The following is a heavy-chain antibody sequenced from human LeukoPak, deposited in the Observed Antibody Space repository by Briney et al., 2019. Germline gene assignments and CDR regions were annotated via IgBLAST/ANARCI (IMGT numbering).Heavy chain of an antibody. Sequence: PGGSLRLSCAASGFMFEDYAMHWVRQGPGKALEWVAGITWNSAKIGYADSVKGRFTISRDNAKNSLYLQMNSLRAEDTAVYYCARDRGYYYYMDVWGKGTTVTVSS. CDR3: ARDRGYYYYMDV. D-gene: IGHD3-10*01. V-gene: IGHV3-9*01. J-gene: IGHJ6*03. CDR1: GFMFEDYA. CDR2: ITWNSAKI.